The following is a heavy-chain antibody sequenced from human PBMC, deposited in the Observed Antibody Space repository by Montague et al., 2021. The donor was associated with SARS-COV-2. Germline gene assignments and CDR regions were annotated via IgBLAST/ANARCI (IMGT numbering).Heavy chain of an antibody. CDR1: GGSISSSNW. CDR2: NYHSGST. V-gene: IGHV4-4*02. CDR3: ARMALASSSSYFDY. J-gene: IGHJ4*02. D-gene: IGHD6-6*01. Sequence: SETLSLTCAVSGGSISSSNWWSWVRQPPGKGLEWTGENYHSGSTNYNPSLKSRATISVDKSKNQFSLKLTSVTAADTAVYYCARMALASSSSYFDYWGQGTLVTVSS.